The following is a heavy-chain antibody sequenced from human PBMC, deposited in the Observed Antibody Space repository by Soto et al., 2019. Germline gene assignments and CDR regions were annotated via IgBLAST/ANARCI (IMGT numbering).Heavy chain of an antibody. CDR3: ASSTTFVEVIGYYYSYGMDY. D-gene: IGHD3-16*02. V-gene: IGHV1-8*01. CDR2: MNPNSGNT. CDR1: GYTFTSYD. Sequence: ASVKVSCKASGYTFTSYDINWVRQAPGQGLEWMGWMNPNSGNTGYAQKFQGRVTMTRNTSISTAYMELSSLRSEDTAVYYCASSTTFVEVIGYYYSYGMDYWGQGTTVTVSS. J-gene: IGHJ6*02.